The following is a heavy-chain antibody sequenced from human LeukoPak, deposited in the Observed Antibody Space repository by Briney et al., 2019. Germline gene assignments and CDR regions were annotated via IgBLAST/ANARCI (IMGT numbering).Heavy chain of an antibody. Sequence: GGSLRLSCVASGITFSNYAVSWVRQAPEKGLDWVSVISGSAHKIRYADSVKGRFTISRDNSENIVYLQMNNLRVEDTAVYYCAGRPTGYSSGYVHWGQGTLVTVSS. D-gene: IGHD5-18*01. CDR1: GITFSNYA. CDR2: ISGSAHKI. V-gene: IGHV3-23*01. J-gene: IGHJ4*02. CDR3: AGRPTGYSSGYVH.